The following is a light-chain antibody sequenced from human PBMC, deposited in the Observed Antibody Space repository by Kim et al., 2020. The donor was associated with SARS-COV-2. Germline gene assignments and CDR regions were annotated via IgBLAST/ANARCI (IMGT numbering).Light chain of an antibody. Sequence: ASVKLTGTLSSGHSSYASAWHQQQPEKGPRYLLKVNSDGSHSKGDGIPDRFSGSSSGAERYLTISSLQSEDEADYYCQTWGTGIWVFGGGTQLTVL. J-gene: IGLJ3*02. CDR3: QTWGTGIWV. CDR1: SGHSSYA. V-gene: IGLV4-69*01. CDR2: VNSDGSH.